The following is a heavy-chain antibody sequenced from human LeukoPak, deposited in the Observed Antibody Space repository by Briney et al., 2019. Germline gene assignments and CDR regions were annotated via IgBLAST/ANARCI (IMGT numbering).Heavy chain of an antibody. Sequence: GRSLRLSCAASGFTFSSYGMHWVRQAPGKGLEWVAVIWYDGSNKYYADSVKGRFTIFRDNSKNTLYLQMNSLRAEDTAVYYCAAHSGSDAFDIWGQGTMVTVSS. D-gene: IGHD3-22*01. CDR1: GFTFSSYG. CDR3: AAHSGSDAFDI. CDR2: IWYDGSNK. V-gene: IGHV3-33*01. J-gene: IGHJ3*02.